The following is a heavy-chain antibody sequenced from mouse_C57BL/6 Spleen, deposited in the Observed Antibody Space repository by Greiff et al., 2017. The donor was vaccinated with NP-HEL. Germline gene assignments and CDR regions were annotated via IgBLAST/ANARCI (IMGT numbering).Heavy chain of an antibody. CDR3: ARTYGSSYGYFDY. D-gene: IGHD1-1*01. V-gene: IGHV2-2*01. CDR1: GFSLTSYG. Sequence: QVHVKQSGPGLVQPSQSLSITCTVSGFSLTSYGVHWVRQSPGKGLEWLGVIWSGGSTDYNAAFISRLSISKDNSKSQVFFKMNSLQADDTAIYYCARTYGSSYGYFDYWGQGTTLTVSS. J-gene: IGHJ2*01. CDR2: IWSGGST.